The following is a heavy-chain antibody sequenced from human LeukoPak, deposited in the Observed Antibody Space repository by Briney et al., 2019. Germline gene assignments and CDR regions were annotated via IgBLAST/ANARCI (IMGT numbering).Heavy chain of an antibody. Sequence: GGPLRLSCAVSGFAFSRYWMSWVRQAPGKGLEWVANIQQDGSEKSYVDSVKGRFTISRDNAKNSLSLQMNSLRAEDTAVYYCARGGAYGSFDYWGQGTLVTVSS. J-gene: IGHJ4*02. CDR2: IQQDGSEK. CDR1: GFAFSRYW. D-gene: IGHD2-2*03. V-gene: IGHV3-7*01. CDR3: ARGGAYGSFDY.